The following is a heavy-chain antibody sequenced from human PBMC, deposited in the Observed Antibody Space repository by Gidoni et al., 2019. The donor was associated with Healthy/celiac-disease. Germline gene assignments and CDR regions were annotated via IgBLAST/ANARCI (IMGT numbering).Heavy chain of an antibody. CDR1: GGSISSSSYY. CDR2: IYYSGST. D-gene: IGHD6-6*01. V-gene: IGHV4-39*01. CDR3: ARPGSSSSNYFDY. J-gene: IGHJ4*02. Sequence: QLQLQESGPGLVKPSETLSLTCTVSGGSISSSSYYWGWIRQPPGKGLEWIGSIYYSGSTYYNPSLKSRVTISVDTSKNQFSLKLSSVTAADTAVYYCARPGSSSSNYFDYWGQGTLVTVSS.